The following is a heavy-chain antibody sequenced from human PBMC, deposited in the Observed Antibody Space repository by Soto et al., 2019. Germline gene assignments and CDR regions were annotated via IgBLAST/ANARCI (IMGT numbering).Heavy chain of an antibody. CDR2: INAGNGNT. D-gene: IGHD3-10*01. CDR1: GYTFTYYC. CDR3: ARGLGGARTYFDY. Sequence: VAPVKVSSNASGYTFTYYCIYLGRHAPGQGLEWMGWINAGNGNTKYSQKFQGRVTITRDTSASTAYMELSSLRSEDTAVYYCARGLGGARTYFDYWGQGTLVTVSS. V-gene: IGHV1-3*01. J-gene: IGHJ4*02.